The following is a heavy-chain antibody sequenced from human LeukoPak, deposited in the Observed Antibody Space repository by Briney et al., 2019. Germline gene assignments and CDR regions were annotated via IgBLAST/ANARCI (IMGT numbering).Heavy chain of an antibody. J-gene: IGHJ4*02. CDR1: GFTFSSYG. V-gene: IGHV3-33*01. Sequence: PGGSLRLSCAASGFTFSSYGMHWVRQAPGKGLEWVAVIWYDGSNKYCADSVKGRFTISRDNSKNTLYLQMNSLRAEDTAVYYCARGLLSAVAGTGGYYFDYWGQGTLVTVSS. CDR3: ARGLLSAVAGTGGYYFDY. CDR2: IWYDGSNK. D-gene: IGHD6-19*01.